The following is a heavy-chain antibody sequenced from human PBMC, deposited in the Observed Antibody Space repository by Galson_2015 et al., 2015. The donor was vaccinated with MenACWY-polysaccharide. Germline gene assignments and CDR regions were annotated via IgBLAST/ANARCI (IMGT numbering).Heavy chain of an antibody. V-gene: IGHV3-7*01. CDR2: LKEDGGDK. CDR1: GFTFSSYW. J-gene: IGHJ4*02. CDR3: ARGGPYGSIDY. D-gene: IGHD3-10*01. Sequence: SLRLSCAASGFTFSSYWMIWVRQAPGKGLEWVANLKEDGGDKTYVDSVEGRFIISRDSAKNLLDLQMNSLRVEDTAVYYCARGGPYGSIDYWGQGTPVTVSS.